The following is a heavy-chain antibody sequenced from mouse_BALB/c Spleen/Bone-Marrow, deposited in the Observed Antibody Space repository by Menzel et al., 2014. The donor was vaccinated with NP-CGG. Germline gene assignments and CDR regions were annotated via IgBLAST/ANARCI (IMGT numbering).Heavy chain of an antibody. Sequence: QVQLQQSGAELVRPGASVKLSCKASGYTFTGYWMNWVKQRPGQGLEWIGMIDPSDSETHYNEMFKDKATLTVGKSSSTVYMQFSGLTSEDSAVYYCVRKYGKGGDYWGQGTTLTVSS. J-gene: IGHJ2*01. CDR2: IDPSDSET. D-gene: IGHD2-10*02. CDR3: VRKYGKGGDY. CDR1: GYTFTGYW. V-gene: IGHV1-61*01.